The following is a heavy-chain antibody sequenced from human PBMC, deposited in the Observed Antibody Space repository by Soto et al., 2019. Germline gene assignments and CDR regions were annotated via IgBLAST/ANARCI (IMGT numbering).Heavy chain of an antibody. V-gene: IGHV3-48*01. D-gene: IGHD3-3*01. J-gene: IGHJ4*02. CDR1: GFSFSEYS. Sequence: HPGGSLRPSCAASGFSFSEYSMNWVRQAPGRGLEWVSYISSSSFTRHYADSVEGRFAISRDNAKNSLCLQMNSLRVGDTAVYYCARVYNYFWSGQVVYWGQGALVTVSS. CDR2: ISSSSFTR. CDR3: ARVYNYFWSGQVVY.